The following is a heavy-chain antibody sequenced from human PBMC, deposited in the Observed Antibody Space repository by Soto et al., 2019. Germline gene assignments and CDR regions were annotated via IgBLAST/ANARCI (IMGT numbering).Heavy chain of an antibody. J-gene: IGHJ5*02. D-gene: IGHD3-10*01. CDR1: VVSISSSSYY. V-gene: IGHV4-39*01. CDR3: ARHKGIRFAEGFEP. Sequence: SETLSLTCTVSVVSISSSSYYCGWIRQPPGKGLEWIGSIYYSGSTYYNPSLKSRVTISVDTSKNQFSLKLSSVTAADTAVYYCARHKGIRFAEGFEPWGQGTLVTVSS. CDR2: IYYSGST.